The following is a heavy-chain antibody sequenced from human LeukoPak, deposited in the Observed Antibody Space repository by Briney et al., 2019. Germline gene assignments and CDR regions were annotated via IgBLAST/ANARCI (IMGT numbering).Heavy chain of an antibody. V-gene: IGHV1-69*05. CDR2: IIPIFGTA. CDR1: GGTFSSYA. D-gene: IGHD2-2*01. CDR3: ARAKGDIVVVPAAMDTTYYYYCMDV. Sequence: ASVRVSCKASGGTFSSYAISWVRQAPGQGLEWMGGIIPIFGTANYAQKFQGRVTITTDESTSTAYMELSSLRSEDTAVYYCARAKGDIVVVPAAMDTTYYYYCMDVWGKGTTVTVSS. J-gene: IGHJ6*03.